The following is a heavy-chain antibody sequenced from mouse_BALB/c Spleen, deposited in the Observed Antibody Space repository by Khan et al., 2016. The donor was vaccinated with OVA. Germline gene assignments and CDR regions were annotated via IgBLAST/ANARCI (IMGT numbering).Heavy chain of an antibody. J-gene: IGHJ3*01. CDR3: ARGGYGSWAY. Sequence: QVQLKQSGAELVRPGTSVKVSCKASGYAFTDFLIEWLQQRPGQGLEWIGLINPGSGDTNYNEKLKGKATLTANKSSSTAYMQLSSLTSDDSAVYFCARGGYGSWAYWGQGTLVTVSA. CDR1: GYAFTDFL. D-gene: IGHD1-1*02. CDR2: INPGSGDT. V-gene: IGHV1-54*01.